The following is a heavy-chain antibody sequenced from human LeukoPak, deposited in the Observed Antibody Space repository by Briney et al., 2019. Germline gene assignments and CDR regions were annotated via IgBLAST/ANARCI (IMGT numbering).Heavy chain of an antibody. CDR2: IYYSGST. D-gene: IGHD4-17*01. CDR3: ASTVTTWTGRFDY. J-gene: IGHJ4*02. CDR1: GGSISSGGYY. V-gene: IGHV4-31*03. Sequence: PSETLSLTCTVSGGSISSGGYYWSWIRQHPGKGLEWIGYIYYSGSTYYNPSLKSRVTISVDTSKNQFSLKLSSVTVADTAVYYCASTVTTWTGRFDYWGQGTLVTVSS.